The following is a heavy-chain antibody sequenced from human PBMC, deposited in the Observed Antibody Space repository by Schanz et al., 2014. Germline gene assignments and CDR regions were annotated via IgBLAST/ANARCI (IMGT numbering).Heavy chain of an antibody. V-gene: IGHV3-33*06. J-gene: IGHJ4*02. D-gene: IGHD7-27*01. CDR2: IWFDGSNK. CDR1: GFTFSRSG. Sequence: QVQLVESGGGLVQPGRSLRLSRAASGFTFSRSGMHWVRQAPGKGLEWVAIIWFDGSNKYYADSVKGRFTISRDNSKNTLFLQMNSLRAEDTAVYYCAKDYRTGAIDYWGQGTLVTVSS. CDR3: AKDYRTGAIDY.